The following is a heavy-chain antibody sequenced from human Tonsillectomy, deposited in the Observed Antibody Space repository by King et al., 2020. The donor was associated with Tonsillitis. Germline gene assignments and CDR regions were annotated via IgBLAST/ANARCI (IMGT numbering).Heavy chain of an antibody. J-gene: IGHJ6*03. Sequence: QLVQSGAEVKKPGESLRISCQISGYIFTNFWINWVRQMPGKGLEWMGRIAPSDSYTTYSPSFQGHVTISVDKSITTAYLQWSSLKASDTAMYYCASPNPLNYDALTGQTSGYYYSFMDVWGKGTTVTVSS. CDR1: GYIFTNFW. D-gene: IGHD3-9*01. CDR2: IAPSDSYT. CDR3: ASPNPLNYDALTGQTSGYYYSFMDV. V-gene: IGHV5-10-1*01.